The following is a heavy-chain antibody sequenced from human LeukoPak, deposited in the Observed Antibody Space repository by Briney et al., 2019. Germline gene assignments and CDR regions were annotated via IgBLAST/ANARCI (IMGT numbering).Heavy chain of an antibody. D-gene: IGHD3-22*01. Sequence: PGGSLRLSCAASGFTFSSNAMSWVRQAPGKGLEWVSAISGSGGSTYYADSVKGRFTISRDNSKNTLYLQMNSLRAEDTAVYYCAKDSLDYYDSSGSPDYWGQGTLVTVSS. CDR1: GFTFSSNA. J-gene: IGHJ4*02. CDR2: ISGSGGST. CDR3: AKDSLDYYDSSGSPDY. V-gene: IGHV3-23*01.